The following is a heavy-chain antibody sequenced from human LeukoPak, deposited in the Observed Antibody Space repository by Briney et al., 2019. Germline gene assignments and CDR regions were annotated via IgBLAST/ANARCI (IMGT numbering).Heavy chain of an antibody. V-gene: IGHV3-11*06. D-gene: IGHD1-26*01. CDR2: ISFSSRYT. CDR1: GFTFSDSY. Sequence: PGGSLRLSCAASGFTFSDSYMSWIRQAPGKGLEWIAYISFSSRYTNYADSVKDRFTISRDNAKNSLYLQMNSLRAEDTAVYYCAREIGQIQWELDAFDIWGQGTVVTVSS. CDR3: AREIGQIQWELDAFDI. J-gene: IGHJ3*02.